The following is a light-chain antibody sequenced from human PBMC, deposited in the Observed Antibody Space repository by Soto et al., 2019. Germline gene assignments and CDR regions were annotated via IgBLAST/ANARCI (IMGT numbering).Light chain of an antibody. CDR3: QQSYSSPIT. CDR1: QRISTY. CDR2: AAS. Sequence: DIQMTQPPSSLSASVGDRVTITCRASQRISTYINWYQQKAGKAPKLLIYAASSLQIGVPSRFSCSGSGTDFTLTISSLQPEDFATYFCQQSYSSPITFGQGTRLEIK. V-gene: IGKV1-39*01. J-gene: IGKJ5*01.